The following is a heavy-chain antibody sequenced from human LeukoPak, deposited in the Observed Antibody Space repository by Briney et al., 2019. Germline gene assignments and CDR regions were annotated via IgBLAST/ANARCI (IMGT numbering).Heavy chain of an antibody. CDR3: TRDKDRGRHYYYYMDV. CDR1: GFTFGDYA. CDR2: IRSKAYGGTT. D-gene: IGHD2-15*01. Sequence: GRSLRLSCTASGFTFGDYAMSWFRQAPGKGLEWVGFIRSKAYGGTTEYAASVKGRFTISRDDSKSIAYLQMNILKTEDTAVYYCTRDKDRGRHYYYYMDVWGKGTTVTVSS. J-gene: IGHJ6*03. V-gene: IGHV3-49*03.